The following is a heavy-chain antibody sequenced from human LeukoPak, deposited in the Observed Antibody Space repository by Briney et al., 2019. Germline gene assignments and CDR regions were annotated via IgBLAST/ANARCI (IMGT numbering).Heavy chain of an antibody. V-gene: IGHV3-23*01. CDR3: AIRNSGTPF. J-gene: IGHJ4*02. CDR2: ISGSGGST. Sequence: GGSLRLSCAASGFTFSSYAMSWVRQAPGKGLEWVSAISGSGGSTYYADSVKGRFTISRDNAKNSLYLQMNSLRAEDTAVYYCAIRNSGTPFWGQGTLVTVSS. D-gene: IGHD1-26*01. CDR1: GFTFSSYA.